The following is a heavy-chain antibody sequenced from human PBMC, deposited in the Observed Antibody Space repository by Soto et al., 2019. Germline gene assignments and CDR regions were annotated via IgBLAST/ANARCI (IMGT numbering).Heavy chain of an antibody. D-gene: IGHD2-15*01. CDR2: IGWNTSKV. Sequence: PGGSLRLSCAASGFTFEDFAMHWVRQVPGKGLEWVSGIGWNTSKVAYADSVKGRFTIFRDNAKSSLFLDMKRLRREDTALYYCVKVSSFASGPGSFYAMDVRGQGTTVTVSS. J-gene: IGHJ6*02. CDR1: GFTFEDFA. CDR3: VKVSSFASGPGSFYAMDV. V-gene: IGHV3-9*01.